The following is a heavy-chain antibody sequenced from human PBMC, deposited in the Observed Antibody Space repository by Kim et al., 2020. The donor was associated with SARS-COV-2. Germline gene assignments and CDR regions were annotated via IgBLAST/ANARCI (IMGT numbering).Heavy chain of an antibody. Sequence: GGSLRLSCAASGFTFSSCWMSWVRQAPGKGLEWVASIKKDGSEKFYVDSVKGRFTISRDNAKNSLYLQMNSLRAEDTAMYYCARDPAGRPTWDYWGQGTLVTVSS. CDR2: IKKDGSEK. V-gene: IGHV3-7*01. D-gene: IGHD6-6*01. J-gene: IGHJ4*02. CDR3: ARDPAGRPTWDY. CDR1: GFTFSSCW.